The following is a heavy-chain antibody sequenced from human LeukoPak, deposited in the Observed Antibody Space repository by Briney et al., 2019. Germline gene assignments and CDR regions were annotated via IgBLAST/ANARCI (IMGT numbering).Heavy chain of an antibody. CDR1: GGSFSGYC. V-gene: IGHV4-34*01. J-gene: IGHJ4*02. Sequence: KPSETLSLTCAVYGGSFSGYCWSWIRQPPGKGLEWIGEINHSGSTNYNPSLKSRVTISVDTSKNQFSLKLSSVTAADTAVYYCARSKYYYDSSGYYPTVYFDYWGQGTLVTVSS. CDR3: ARSKYYYDSSGYYPTVYFDY. CDR2: INHSGST. D-gene: IGHD3-22*01.